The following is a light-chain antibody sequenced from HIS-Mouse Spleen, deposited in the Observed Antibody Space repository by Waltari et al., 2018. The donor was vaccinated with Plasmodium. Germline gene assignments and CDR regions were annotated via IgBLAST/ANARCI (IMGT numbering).Light chain of an antibody. CDR2: QDS. Sequence: SYELTQPPSVSVSPGQTASITCSGDKLGYKYACWYQQKTGQSPVLVIYQDSKRPSGIPARFPGSNAGNTATLTISGTQAMDEADYYCQAWDSSTVVFGGGTKLTVL. J-gene: IGLJ2*01. CDR3: QAWDSSTVV. V-gene: IGLV3-1*01. CDR1: KLGYKY.